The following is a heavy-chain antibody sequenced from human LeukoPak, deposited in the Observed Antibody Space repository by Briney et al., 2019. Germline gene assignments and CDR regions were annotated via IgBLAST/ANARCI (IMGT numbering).Heavy chain of an antibody. V-gene: IGHV3-53*01. CDR1: GFTVSSNS. Sequence: GGSLRLSCTVSGFTVSSNSMSWVRQAPGKGLEWVSFIYSDNTHYSDSVKGRFTISRDNSKNTLYLQMNSLRAEDTAVYYCAKVGFTKTFGEVIVQQKYYFDYWGQGTLVTVSS. CDR3: AKVGFTKTFGEVIVQQKYYFDY. CDR2: IYSDNT. D-gene: IGHD3-16*02. J-gene: IGHJ4*02.